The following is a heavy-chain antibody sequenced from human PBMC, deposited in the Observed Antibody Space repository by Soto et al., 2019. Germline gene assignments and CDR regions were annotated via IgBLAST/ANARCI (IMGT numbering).Heavy chain of an antibody. CDR1: GGSISSYY. CDR3: ARADIVVVPAATDAFDI. Sequence: SEPLSLTCTVSGGSISSYYWSWIRQPPGKGLEWIGYIYYSGSTNYNPSLKSRVTISVDTSKNQFSLKLSSVTAADTAVYYCARADIVVVPAATDAFDIWGQGTMVTVSS. CDR2: IYYSGST. V-gene: IGHV4-59*01. D-gene: IGHD2-2*01. J-gene: IGHJ3*02.